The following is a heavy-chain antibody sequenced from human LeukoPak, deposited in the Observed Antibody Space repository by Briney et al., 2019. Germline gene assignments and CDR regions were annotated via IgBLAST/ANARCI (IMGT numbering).Heavy chain of an antibody. CDR1: GYTFTGYS. CDR2: INPNSGGT. D-gene: IGHD2-8*01. Sequence: ASVKVSCKASGYTFTGYSMHWVRHAPGQGLEWMGWINPNSGGTNYAQKFQGRVTMTRDTSIGTAYMELSRLRSDDTAVYYCARPDGPHFDYWGQGTLVTVSS. J-gene: IGHJ4*02. V-gene: IGHV1-2*02. CDR3: ARPDGPHFDY.